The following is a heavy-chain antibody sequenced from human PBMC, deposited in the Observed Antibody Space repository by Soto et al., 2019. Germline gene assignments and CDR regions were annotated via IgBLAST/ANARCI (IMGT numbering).Heavy chain of an antibody. V-gene: IGHV3-15*07. J-gene: IGHJ4*01. CDR2: IKSETHGGTT. CDR1: GFTVSNAW. D-gene: IGHD1-26*01. Sequence: GGSLRLSCVGSGFTVSNAWINWVRQAPGKGLQWVGRIKSETHGGTTDFAAPVKGRFAISRDDSRNLVYMQMNSLKIEDTAVYYCTTDSYSDMNVVRFDNWGHGTLVPVSS. CDR3: TTDSYSDMNVVRFDN.